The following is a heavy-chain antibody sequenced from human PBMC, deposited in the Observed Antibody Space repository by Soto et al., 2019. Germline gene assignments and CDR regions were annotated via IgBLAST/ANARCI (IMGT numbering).Heavy chain of an antibody. D-gene: IGHD3-22*01. Sequence: SQTLSLTCAISGDSVSSNSATWNWIRKSPSGGLEWLGRTYYNSIWYTDFALSLKSRITISPDTSKNQFSLQLNSVTPEDTAVYYCTKVRADYYDNSGPNYWGQGTLVTVSS. V-gene: IGHV6-1*01. J-gene: IGHJ4*02. CDR3: TKVRADYYDNSGPNY. CDR1: GDSVSSNSAT. CDR2: TYYNSIWYT.